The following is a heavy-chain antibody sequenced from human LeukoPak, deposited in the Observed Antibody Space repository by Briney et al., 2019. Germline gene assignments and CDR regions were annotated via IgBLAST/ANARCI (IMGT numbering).Heavy chain of an antibody. D-gene: IGHD1-7*01. CDR1: GGSFSGYY. Sequence: PSETLSLTCAVYGGSFSGYYWSWIRQPPGKGLEWIGYIYYSGRINYNPSLKSRVTISVDTSKNQFSLKLRSVTAADTAVYYCARAANWNYGGAFDIWGQGTMVTVSS. V-gene: IGHV4-59*12. CDR2: IYYSGRI. J-gene: IGHJ3*02. CDR3: ARAANWNYGGAFDI.